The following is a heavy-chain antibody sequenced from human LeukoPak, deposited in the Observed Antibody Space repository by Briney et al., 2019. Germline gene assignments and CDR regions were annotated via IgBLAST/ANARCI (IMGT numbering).Heavy chain of an antibody. Sequence: SETLSLTCTVSGGSISSYYWSWIRQPPGKGLEWIGYIYYSGSTNYNPSLKSRVTISVDTSKNQFSLKLSSVTAADTAVYYCARGVYDYVWGSYRYPFDYWGQGTLVTVSS. V-gene: IGHV4-59*01. J-gene: IGHJ4*02. D-gene: IGHD3-16*02. CDR2: IYYSGST. CDR1: GGSISSYY. CDR3: ARGVYDYVWGSYRYPFDY.